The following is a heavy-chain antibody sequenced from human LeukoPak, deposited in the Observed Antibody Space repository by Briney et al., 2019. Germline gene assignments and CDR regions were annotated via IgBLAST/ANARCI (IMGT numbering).Heavy chain of an antibody. CDR1: GFTFSSYS. D-gene: IGHD2-2*01. J-gene: IGHJ5*02. CDR2: ISGSSSTI. Sequence: GGSLRLSCAASGFTFSSYSMNWVRQTPGKGLEWVSYISGSSSTIYYADSVKGRFTISRDNAKNSLYLQMNSLRAEDTAVYYCARDGNPIVVVPGWFDPWGQGTLVTVSS. CDR3: ARDGNPIVVVPGWFDP. V-gene: IGHV3-48*01.